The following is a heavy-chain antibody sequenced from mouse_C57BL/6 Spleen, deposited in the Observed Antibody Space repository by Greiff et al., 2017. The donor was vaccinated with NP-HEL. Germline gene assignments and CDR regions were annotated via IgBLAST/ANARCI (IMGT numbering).Heavy chain of an antibody. D-gene: IGHD2-4*01. CDR2: IDPSNGNT. CDR1: GFPLPPPP. Sequence: VQLQQSVAEIVRKGGHVQVACTASGFPLPPPPLPWVPPLPSPFLYFILMIDPSNGNTKYAPKFQGKATITADTSPNTAYLQLSSLTSEDTAIYYCAREEVYDYDGYYFAYWGQGTTLTVSS. V-gene: IGHV14-3*01. J-gene: IGHJ2*01. CDR3: AREEVYDYDGYYFAY.